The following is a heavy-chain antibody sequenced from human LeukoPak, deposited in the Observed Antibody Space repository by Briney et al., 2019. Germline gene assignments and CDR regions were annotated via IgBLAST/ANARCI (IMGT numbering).Heavy chain of an antibody. V-gene: IGHV3-33*08. CDR1: GFTFSDYY. J-gene: IGHJ4*02. D-gene: IGHD3-22*01. Sequence: GGSLRLSCAASGFTFSDYYMNWIRQAPGKGLEWVAVIWYDGSNDDYADSVQGRFTISRDNSKNTLNLQMNSLRAEDTAVYYCARSIPRYDGSAYYPDYWGQGTLVTVSS. CDR3: ARSIPRYDGSAYYPDY. CDR2: IWYDGSND.